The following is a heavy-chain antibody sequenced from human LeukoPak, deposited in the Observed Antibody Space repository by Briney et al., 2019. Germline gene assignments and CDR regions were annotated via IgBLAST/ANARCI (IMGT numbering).Heavy chain of an antibody. V-gene: IGHV3-23*01. CDR1: GFTFSSYA. D-gene: IGHD3-10*01. Sequence: GGSLRLSCAASGFTFSSYAMIWVRQAPGKGLEWVSASSSGGGSTYYADSVKGRFTISRDNAKNSLYLQMNSLRAEDTAVYYCARGGLVGELFPFDYWGQGTLVTVSS. CDR3: ARGGLVGELFPFDY. CDR2: SSSGGGST. J-gene: IGHJ4*02.